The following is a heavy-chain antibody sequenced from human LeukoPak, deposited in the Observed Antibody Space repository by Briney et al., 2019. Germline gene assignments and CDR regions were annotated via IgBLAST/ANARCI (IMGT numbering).Heavy chain of an antibody. CDR3: ARGYLEYQLLYLPQRGLAFDY. V-gene: IGHV3-21*01. CDR2: ISSSSSYI. D-gene: IGHD2-2*02. CDR1: GFTFSSYS. J-gene: IGHJ4*02. Sequence: GGSLRLSCAASGFTFSSYSMNWVRQAPGEGLEWVSSISSSSSYIYYADSVKGRFTISRDNAKNSLYLQMNSLRAEDTAVYYCARGYLEYQLLYLPQRGLAFDYWGQGTLVTVSS.